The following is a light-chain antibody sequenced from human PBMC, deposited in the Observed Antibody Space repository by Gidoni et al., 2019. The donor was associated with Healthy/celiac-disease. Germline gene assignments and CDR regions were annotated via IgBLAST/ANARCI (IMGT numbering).Light chain of an antibody. Sequence: DIQMTQSPSTLSASVGDRVTITCRASQRISSWLAWYQQKPGKAPTHLIYDASGLESGVPSRFSGSGSGTKFTLTISSLQPDDFATYYCRQYNSYSYTFGQGTKLEIK. CDR1: QRISSW. CDR3: RQYNSYSYT. CDR2: DAS. V-gene: IGKV1-5*01. J-gene: IGKJ2*01.